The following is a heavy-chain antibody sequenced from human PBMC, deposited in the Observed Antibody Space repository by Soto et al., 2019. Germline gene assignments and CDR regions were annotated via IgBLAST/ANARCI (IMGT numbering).Heavy chain of an antibody. CDR1: GFTFTRYS. CDR2: ISSTTNYI. J-gene: IGHJ4*02. Sequence: GSLLLACSASGFTFTRYSMNWVRQAPGKGLEWVSSISSTTNYIYYGDSMKVRFTISRDNGKNSLYLEMHSLRAEDTAVYYCARESGDLTSNFDYWGQGTLVTVSS. V-gene: IGHV3-21*06. D-gene: IGHD3-10*01. CDR3: ARESGDLTSNFDY.